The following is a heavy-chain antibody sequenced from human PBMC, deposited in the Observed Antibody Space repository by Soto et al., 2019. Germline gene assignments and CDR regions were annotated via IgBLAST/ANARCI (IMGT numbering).Heavy chain of an antibody. D-gene: IGHD6-13*01. J-gene: IGHJ4*02. CDR3: ARGFSAGKGSPPAF. Sequence: EMQLLESGGGLVQPGGSPRLSCAASGFTFSSFAMSWVRQAPGKGLDWVSAISGSGGSTYSADSVKGRFTISRDNSKNTLYLQISSLRAEDTAVYYCARGFSAGKGSPPAFWGQGSLVTVSS. CDR1: GFTFSSFA. CDR2: ISGSGGST. V-gene: IGHV3-23*01.